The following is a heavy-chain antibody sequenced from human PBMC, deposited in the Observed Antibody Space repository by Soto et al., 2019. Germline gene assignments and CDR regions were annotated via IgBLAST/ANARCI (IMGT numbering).Heavy chain of an antibody. J-gene: IGHJ4*02. Sequence: LRLSCAASGFKFSNYAMSWVRQAPGKGLEWVSLISATGGGTYYADSVKGRFTISRDNSHNTLYLQVHSLTAEDTAVYYCAKDRRAGGNSAFYFDFWGQGAQVTVSS. CDR3: AKDRRAGGNSAFYFDF. D-gene: IGHD3-16*01. CDR2: ISATGGGT. V-gene: IGHV3-23*01. CDR1: GFKFSNYA.